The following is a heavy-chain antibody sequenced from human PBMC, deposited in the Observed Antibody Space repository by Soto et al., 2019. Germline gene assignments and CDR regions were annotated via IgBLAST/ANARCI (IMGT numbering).Heavy chain of an antibody. D-gene: IGHD3-22*01. J-gene: IGHJ4*02. Sequence: SETLSLTCTVSDGSISNFYCSWIRQPPGKGLEWIGYISSRGNTNYNPSLKSRVSISVDTSKNQFSLNLTSVTAADTAVYYCARAPMVLTRSYFDSWGQGTPVTAPQ. CDR1: DGSISNFY. V-gene: IGHV4-59*01. CDR3: ARAPMVLTRSYFDS. CDR2: ISSRGNT.